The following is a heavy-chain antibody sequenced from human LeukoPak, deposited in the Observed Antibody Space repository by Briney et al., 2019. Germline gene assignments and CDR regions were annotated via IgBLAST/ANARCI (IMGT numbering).Heavy chain of an antibody. CDR2: ISSISSGL. Sequence: GGSLRLSCAASGFSFSSYSMNWVRQAPGKGLGWVSSISSISSGLFYADSVRGRFTISRDNAKNSLYLYMDSLSAEDTAVYCCARDADSSWYLGVFDYWGQGTVVTVSS. CDR3: ARDADSSWYLGVFDY. V-gene: IGHV3-21*01. J-gene: IGHJ4*02. CDR1: GFSFSSYS. D-gene: IGHD6-13*01.